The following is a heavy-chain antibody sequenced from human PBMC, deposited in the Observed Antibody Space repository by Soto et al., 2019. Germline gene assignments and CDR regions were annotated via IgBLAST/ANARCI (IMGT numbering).Heavy chain of an antibody. CDR2: ISGSGGST. D-gene: IGHD3-22*01. CDR3: AKANDSSGYFLYNWFDP. V-gene: IGHV3-23*01. CDR1: GFTFSSYA. Sequence: GGSLRLCCAACGFTFSSYAMSWVRQAPGKGLEWVSAISGSGGSTYYADSVKGRFTISRDNSKNTLYLQMNSLRAEDTAVYYCAKANDSSGYFLYNWFDPWGQGTLVTVSS. J-gene: IGHJ5*02.